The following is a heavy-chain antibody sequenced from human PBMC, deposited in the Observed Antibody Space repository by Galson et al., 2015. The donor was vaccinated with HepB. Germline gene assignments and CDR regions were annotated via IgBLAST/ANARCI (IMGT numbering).Heavy chain of an antibody. J-gene: IGHJ4*02. D-gene: IGHD3-10*01. CDR3: ARESYGSGSYRYFDY. V-gene: IGHV1-69*04. Sequence: SVKVSCKASGGTFSSYAISWVRQAPGQGLEWMGRIIPILGIANYAQKFQGRVTITADKSTSTAYMELSSLRSEDTAVYYCARESYGSGSYRYFDYWGQGTLVTVSS. CDR2: IIPILGIA. CDR1: GGTFSSYA.